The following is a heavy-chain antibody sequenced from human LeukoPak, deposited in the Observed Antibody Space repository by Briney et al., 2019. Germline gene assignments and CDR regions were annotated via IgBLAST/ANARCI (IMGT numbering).Heavy chain of an antibody. D-gene: IGHD3-10*01. CDR3: ARDPEVLGHGSGRDYFDY. J-gene: IGHJ4*02. V-gene: IGHV3-21*01. CDR2: ISSRSSYI. CDR1: GFTFSSYS. Sequence: KPGGSLRLSCAASGFTFSSYSMNWVRQAPGKGLEWVSSISSRSSYIYYADSVKGRFTISRDNAKNSLYLQMNSLRAEDTAVYYCARDPEVLGHGSGRDYFDYWGQGTLVTVSS.